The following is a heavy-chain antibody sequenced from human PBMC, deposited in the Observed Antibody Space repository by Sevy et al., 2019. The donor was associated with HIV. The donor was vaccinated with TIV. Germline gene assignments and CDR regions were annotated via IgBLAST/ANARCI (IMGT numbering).Heavy chain of an antibody. CDR2: IHYSGTT. CDR1: GASISSSIFF. Sequence: SETLSLTCTVSGASISSSIFFWGWIRQSPGKGLEWIGSIHYSGTTYYHPSLRSRATISVDTSKNQFSLNLNSVIAADTAAYYCARYCSHYFDNSGYGEAFDIWGQGTMVTVSS. CDR3: ARYCSHYFDNSGYGEAFDI. D-gene: IGHD3-22*01. V-gene: IGHV4-39*01. J-gene: IGHJ3*02.